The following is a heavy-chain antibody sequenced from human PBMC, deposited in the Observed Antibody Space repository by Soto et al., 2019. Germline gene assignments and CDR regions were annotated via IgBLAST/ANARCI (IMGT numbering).Heavy chain of an antibody. J-gene: IGHJ4*02. CDR2: INPSGGST. D-gene: IGHD2-15*01. V-gene: IGHV1-46*03. CDR3: ARGYCSGGSFYLYYFDY. Sequence: ASVKVSCKASGYTFTSYYMHWVRQAPGQGLEWMGIINPSGGSTSYAQKFQSRVTMTRDTSTGTVYMELSSLRSEDTAVYYCARGYCSGGSFYLYYFDYWGKGTLVNVCS. CDR1: GYTFTSYY.